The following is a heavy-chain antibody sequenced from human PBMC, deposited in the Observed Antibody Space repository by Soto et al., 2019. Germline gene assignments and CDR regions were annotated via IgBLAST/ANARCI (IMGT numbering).Heavy chain of an antibody. D-gene: IGHD3-22*01. J-gene: IGHJ4*02. CDR2: ISASGGST. V-gene: IGHV3-23*01. Sequence: EVQLLESGGGLVPPGGPLRLSCAASGFTFSNYDMSWVRQAPGKGLDWVSTISASGGSTFYADSVKGRFTISRDNSKNTVYLQMNSLRVEDTAVYYCANRNYYAKSGYTYPHFDFWGQGSLVTVSS. CDR3: ANRNYYAKSGYTYPHFDF. CDR1: GFTFSNYD.